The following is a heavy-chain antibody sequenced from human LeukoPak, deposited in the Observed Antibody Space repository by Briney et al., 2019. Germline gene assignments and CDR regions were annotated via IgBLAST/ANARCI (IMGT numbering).Heavy chain of an antibody. J-gene: IGHJ4*02. CDR3: ARGYYGSGSYLRREFDY. Sequence: ASVKVSCKASGYTFTIYGISWVRQAPGQGLEWMGWINPYNGNTNYAQKLQGRVTMTTDTSTSTAYMELRSLRSDDTAVCYCARGYYGSGSYLRREFDYWGQGTLVTVSS. V-gene: IGHV1-18*01. CDR1: GYTFTIYG. D-gene: IGHD3-10*01. CDR2: INPYNGNT.